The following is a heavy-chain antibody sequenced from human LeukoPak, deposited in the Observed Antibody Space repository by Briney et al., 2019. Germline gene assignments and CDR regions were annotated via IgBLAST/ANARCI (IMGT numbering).Heavy chain of an antibody. J-gene: IGHJ6*03. CDR1: GGTFSSYA. V-gene: IGHV1-2*06. CDR2: INPNSGGT. CDR3: ARGSSSWYSGYYYMDV. D-gene: IGHD6-13*01. Sequence: ASVKVSCKASGGTFSSYAISWVRQAPGQGLEWMGRINPNSGGTNYAQKFQGRVTMTRDTSISTAYMELSRLRSDDTAVYYCARGSSSWYSGYYYMDVWGKGTTVTVSS.